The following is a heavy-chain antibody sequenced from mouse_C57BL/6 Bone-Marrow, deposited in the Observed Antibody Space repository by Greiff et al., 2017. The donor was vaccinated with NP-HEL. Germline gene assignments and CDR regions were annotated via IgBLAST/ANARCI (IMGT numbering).Heavy chain of an antibody. Sequence: QVQLKESGAELVKPGASVKLSCKASGYTFTSYWMHWVKQRPGRGLEWIGRIDPNSGGTKYNEKFKSKATLTVDKPSSTAYMQLSSLTSEDSAVYYCARSLGRVYDRRFAYWGQGTLVTVSA. CDR3: ARSLGRVYDRRFAY. CDR2: IDPNSGGT. D-gene: IGHD2-3*01. V-gene: IGHV1-72*01. CDR1: GYTFTSYW. J-gene: IGHJ3*01.